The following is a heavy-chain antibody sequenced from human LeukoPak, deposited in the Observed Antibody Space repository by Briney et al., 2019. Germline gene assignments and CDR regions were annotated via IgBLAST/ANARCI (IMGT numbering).Heavy chain of an antibody. CDR3: AREILMGWFDS. V-gene: IGHV3-21*01. Sequence: PGGSLRLSCAASGFTFSSYTMNWVRQAPGKGLEWVSSISSSSNFIYYADSLKGRFTISRDNAKNSLYLQMNSLRAEDTAIYYCAREILMGWFDSWGQGTLVTVSS. CDR1: GFTFSSYT. CDR2: ISSSSNFI. J-gene: IGHJ5*01. D-gene: IGHD3-10*01.